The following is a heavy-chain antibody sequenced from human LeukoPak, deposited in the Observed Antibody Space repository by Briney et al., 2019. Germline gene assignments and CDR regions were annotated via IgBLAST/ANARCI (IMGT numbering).Heavy chain of an antibody. V-gene: IGHV3-30*02. CDR3: ARAKPKNMVRGLIMRRESRYYFDY. CDR1: GFTFNNYG. J-gene: IGHJ4*02. CDR2: IRYNGNNQ. D-gene: IGHD3-10*01. Sequence: PGGSLRLSCAASGFTFNNYGMHWVRQAPGKGLEWVAFIRYNGNNQYYADSVKGRFTISRDNSKSTLYIQMNSLRAEDTAVYYCARAKPKNMVRGLIMRRESRYYFDYWGQGTLVTVSS.